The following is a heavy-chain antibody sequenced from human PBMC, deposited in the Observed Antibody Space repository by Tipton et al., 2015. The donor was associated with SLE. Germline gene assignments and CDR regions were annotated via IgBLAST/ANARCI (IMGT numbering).Heavy chain of an antibody. Sequence: GSLRLSCAASGFTFDDYTMHWVRQVTAKGLVLVSLILWDAGGTYYADSVKGRFTISRDNPKNSLYLQMNSLRAEDTAVYYCARGGFWSGYYKYYFDYWGQGTLVTVSS. CDR1: GFTFDDYT. V-gene: IGHV3-43*01. D-gene: IGHD3-3*01. J-gene: IGHJ4*02. CDR3: ARGGFWSGYYKYYFDY. CDR2: ILWDAGGT.